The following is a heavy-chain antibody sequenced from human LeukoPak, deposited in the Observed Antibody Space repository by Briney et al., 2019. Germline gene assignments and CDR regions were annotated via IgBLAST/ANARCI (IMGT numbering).Heavy chain of an antibody. CDR2: IYYSGST. V-gene: IGHV4-30-4*01. CDR1: GGSISSGDYY. D-gene: IGHD3-10*01. CDR3: ARARYGSGSYFFDY. Sequence: PSQTLSLTCTVSGGSISSGDYYWSWIRPPPGKGLDWIGYIYYSGSTYDNPSLKSRVTISVDTSKYLLPLKLSSVTAAETAVYYCARARYGSGSYFFDYWGQGTLVTVSS. J-gene: IGHJ4*02.